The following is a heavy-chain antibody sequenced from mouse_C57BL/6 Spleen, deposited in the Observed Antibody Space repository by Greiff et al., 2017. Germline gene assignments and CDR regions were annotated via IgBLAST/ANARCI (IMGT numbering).Heavy chain of an antibody. CDR1: GFTFSDFY. Sequence: EVQGVESGGGLVQSGRSLRLSCATSGFTFSDFYMEWVRQAPGKGLEWIAASRNKANGYATEYSASMKGRFIVSRDTSQSILYLQMSALRAEDTAIYYCARGPYGLAYWGQGTLVTVSA. CDR3: ARGPYGLAY. V-gene: IGHV7-1*01. J-gene: IGHJ3*01. D-gene: IGHD1-1*02. CDR2: SRNKANGYAT.